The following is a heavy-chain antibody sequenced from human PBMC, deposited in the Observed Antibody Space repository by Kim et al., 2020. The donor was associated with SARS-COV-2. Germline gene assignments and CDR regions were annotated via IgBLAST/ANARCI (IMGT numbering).Heavy chain of an antibody. V-gene: IGHV4-39*07. D-gene: IGHD3-10*01. CDR3: ARSFGELPNDAFDI. Sequence: SETLSLTCTVSGGSISSSSYYWDWIRQPPGKGLEWIGSIYYSGSTYYNPSLKSRVTISVDTSKNQFSLKLSSVTAADTAVYYCARSFGELPNDAFDIWGQGTMVTVSS. CDR2: IYYSGST. CDR1: GGSISSSSYY. J-gene: IGHJ3*02.